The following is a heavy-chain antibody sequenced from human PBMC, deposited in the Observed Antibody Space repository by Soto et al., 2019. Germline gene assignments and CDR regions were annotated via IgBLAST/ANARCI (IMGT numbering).Heavy chain of an antibody. D-gene: IGHD3-10*01. CDR3: ARSRSGAVADSFDY. CDR1: GFTFNRHA. CDR2: ISRDGTNK. J-gene: IGHJ4*02. Sequence: PGGSLRLSCAASGFTFNRHAIHWVRQAPGKGLEWVTVISRDGTNKYSAASVKGRFTISRDNAKNTVYLQMNSLRREDTALYYCARSRSGAVADSFDYWGQGTPVTVSS. V-gene: IGHV3-30-3*01.